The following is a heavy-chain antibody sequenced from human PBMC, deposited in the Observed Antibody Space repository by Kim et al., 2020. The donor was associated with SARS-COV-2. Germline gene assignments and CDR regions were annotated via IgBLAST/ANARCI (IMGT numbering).Heavy chain of an antibody. D-gene: IGHD3-22*01. CDR1: SYA. V-gene: IGHV1-69*01. CDR2: IIPIFGTA. CDR3: ASVFPDSSGYYYYYYGMDV. J-gene: IGHJ6*02. Sequence: SYAISWVLQAPGQGLEWMGGIIPIFGTANYAQKFQGRVTITADESTSTAYMELSSLRSEDTAVYYCASVFPDSSGYYYYYYGMDVWGQGTTVTV.